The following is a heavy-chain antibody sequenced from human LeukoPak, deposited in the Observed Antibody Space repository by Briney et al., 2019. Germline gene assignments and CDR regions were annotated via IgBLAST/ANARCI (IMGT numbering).Heavy chain of an antibody. CDR2: ISYDGSNK. CDR3: AKGYDSSGPLGGFAFDI. Sequence: PGGSLRLSCAASGFTFSSYGMHWVRQAPGKGLEWVAVISYDGSNKYYADSVKGRFTISRDNSKNTLYLQMNSLRAEDTAVYYCAKGYDSSGPLGGFAFDIWGQGTMVTVSS. V-gene: IGHV3-30*18. D-gene: IGHD3-22*01. CDR1: GFTFSSYG. J-gene: IGHJ3*02.